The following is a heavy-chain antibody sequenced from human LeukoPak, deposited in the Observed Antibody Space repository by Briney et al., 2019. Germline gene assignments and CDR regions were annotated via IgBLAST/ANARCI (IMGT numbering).Heavy chain of an antibody. CDR3: ARDSWIAVGGTGYFDL. CDR1: GFTFSSYV. D-gene: IGHD6-19*01. Sequence: PGRSLRLSCAASGFTFSSYVMHWVRQAPGKGLEWVAVISSDGTNKYYADSVKGRSTISRDNSKNTLYLQMNSLRAEDTAVYYCARDSWIAVGGTGYFDLWGRGTLVTVSS. V-gene: IGHV3-30*03. CDR2: ISSDGTNK. J-gene: IGHJ2*01.